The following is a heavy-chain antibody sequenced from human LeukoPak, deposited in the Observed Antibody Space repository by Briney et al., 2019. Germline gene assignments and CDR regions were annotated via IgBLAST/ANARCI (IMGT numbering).Heavy chain of an antibody. Sequence: ASVKVSCKVSGYTLTELSMHWVRQAPGKGLEWMGGFDPEDGETIYAQKFQGRVTMTEDTSTDTAYMELSSLRSEDTAVYYCAWGYDILTGVDAFDIWGQGTMVTVSS. J-gene: IGHJ3*02. CDR1: GYTLTELS. D-gene: IGHD3-9*01. V-gene: IGHV1-24*01. CDR3: AWGYDILTGVDAFDI. CDR2: FDPEDGET.